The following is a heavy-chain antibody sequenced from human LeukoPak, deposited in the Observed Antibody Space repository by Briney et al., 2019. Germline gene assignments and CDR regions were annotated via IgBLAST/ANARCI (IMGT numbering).Heavy chain of an antibody. V-gene: IGHV4-38-2*02. D-gene: IGHD3-10*01. J-gene: IGHJ4*02. CDR1: GASINSYY. Sequence: PSETLSLTCTVSGASINSYYWNWIRQPPGKGLEWIGSIYHSGSTYSNPSLKSRVTISVDTSKNQFSLKLSSVTAADTAVYYCARNPSPHYGSYFDYWGQGTLVTVSS. CDR3: ARNPSPHYGSYFDY. CDR2: IYHSGST.